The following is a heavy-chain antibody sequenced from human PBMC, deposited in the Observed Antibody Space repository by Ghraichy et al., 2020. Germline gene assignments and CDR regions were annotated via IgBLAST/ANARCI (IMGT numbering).Heavy chain of an antibody. Sequence: SETLSLTCTVSGGSISSYYWSWIRQSPGKGLEWIGYIYYSGSTKYNPSLKSRVIISVDTSKNQFSLKLSSVTAADTAVYYCARSHTSSWANWFDPWGQGTLVAVSS. CDR2: IYYSGST. D-gene: IGHD6-13*01. V-gene: IGHV4-59*08. J-gene: IGHJ5*02. CDR3: ARSHTSSWANWFDP. CDR1: GGSISSYY.